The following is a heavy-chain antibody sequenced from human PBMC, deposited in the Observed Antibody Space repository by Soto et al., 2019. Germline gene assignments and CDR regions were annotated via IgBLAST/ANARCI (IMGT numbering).Heavy chain of an antibody. Sequence: AASVKVSCKASCYTLTRYGISWARQAPGQGLEWMGWISAYNGNTNYAQKLQGRVTMTTDTSTSTAYMELRSLRSDDTAVYYCARDSPPPREWGQGTLVTVSS. CDR1: CYTLTRYG. CDR2: ISAYNGNT. J-gene: IGHJ4*02. V-gene: IGHV1-18*01. CDR3: ARDSPPPRE.